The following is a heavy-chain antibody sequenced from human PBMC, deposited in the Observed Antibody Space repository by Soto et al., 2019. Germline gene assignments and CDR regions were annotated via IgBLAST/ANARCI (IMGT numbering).Heavy chain of an antibody. V-gene: IGHV1-18*01. CDR3: ARDDNIVGGTNFDC. CDR1: GYSSTNYG. CDR2: ISSYNGNT. D-gene: IGHD1-26*01. Sequence: ASVKGSCKASGYSSTNYGISWVRQAPGQGLEWMGWISSYNGNTNYAQKLQGRLTMTTDTSTSTAYMELRSLRSDDTAEYYCARDDNIVGGTNFDCRGDGPPVTVSS. J-gene: IGHJ4*01.